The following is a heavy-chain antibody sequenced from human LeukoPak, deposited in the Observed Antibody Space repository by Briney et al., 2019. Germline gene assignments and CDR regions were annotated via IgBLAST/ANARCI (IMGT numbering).Heavy chain of an antibody. CDR1: GYSFITYW. CDR3: ARPGASFYYFDD. D-gene: IGHD2/OR15-2a*01. J-gene: IGHJ4*02. Sequence: GESLKISCKGYGYSFITYWIGWVRQMPGKGLKWMGIICPGDSDTRYSPSFQAEFTISAAKPISTAYFQWTGLEATASPSFSLARPGASFYYFDDWGQRTLVTVPS. CDR2: ICPGDSDT. V-gene: IGHV5-51*01.